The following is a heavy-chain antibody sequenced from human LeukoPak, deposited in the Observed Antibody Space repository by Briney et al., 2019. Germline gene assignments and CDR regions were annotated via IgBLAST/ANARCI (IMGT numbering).Heavy chain of an antibody. J-gene: IGHJ4*02. D-gene: IGHD3-10*01. V-gene: IGHV1-2*06. CDR1: GYTFTGYY. CDR2: INPNSGGT. Sequence: GASVKVSCKASGYTFTGYYMHWVRQAPGQGLEWMGRINPNSGGTNYAQKFQGRVTTTRDTSISTAYMELSRLISDDTAVYYCASRPPYYYGSGSLDIFDYWGQGTLVTVSS. CDR3: ASRPPYYYGSGSLDIFDY.